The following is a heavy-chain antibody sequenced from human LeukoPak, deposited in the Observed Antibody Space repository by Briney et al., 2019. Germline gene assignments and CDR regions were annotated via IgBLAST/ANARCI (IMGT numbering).Heavy chain of an antibody. Sequence: GGSLRLSCAASGFTFHDYTLNWVRQAPGKGLEWVSSISGSTSYKHYADSVRGRFAISRDNAKRSLYLQMNNLTAEDTAIYYCAKRGDQLYFHSWGQGALVTASA. CDR2: ISGSTSYK. D-gene: IGHD2-2*01. J-gene: IGHJ4*02. CDR1: GFTFHDYT. CDR3: AKRGDQLYFHS. V-gene: IGHV3-21*01.